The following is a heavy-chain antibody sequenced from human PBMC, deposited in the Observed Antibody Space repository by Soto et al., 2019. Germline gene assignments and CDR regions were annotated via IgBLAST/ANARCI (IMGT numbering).Heavy chain of an antibody. V-gene: IGHV3-23*01. J-gene: IGHJ4*02. CDR1: GLTFSAYV. D-gene: IGHD2-15*01. Sequence: PGGSLRLSCTVSGLTFSAYVMSWVRQAPGKGLEWVSAISGSGGSAYYADSVKGRFTISRDNSKNTLYLQMNSLRAEDTAVYYCAKGKALAGTDYWGQGTLVTVSS. CDR3: AKGKALAGTDY. CDR2: ISGSGGSA.